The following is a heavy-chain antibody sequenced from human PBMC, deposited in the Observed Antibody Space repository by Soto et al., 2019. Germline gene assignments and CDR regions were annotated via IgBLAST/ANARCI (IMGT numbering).Heavy chain of an antibody. Sequence: GSLRLSCAASGFTLSSYSLNWVRQAPGKGLEWVSYISSSGSTIYYTDSVKGRFTISRDIAKNSLYLQMNSLRDEDTAVYYCARDLSDYGDYYFDHWGRGALVTVSS. V-gene: IGHV3-48*02. D-gene: IGHD4-17*01. CDR2: ISSSGSTI. CDR1: GFTLSSYS. CDR3: ARDLSDYGDYYFDH. J-gene: IGHJ4*02.